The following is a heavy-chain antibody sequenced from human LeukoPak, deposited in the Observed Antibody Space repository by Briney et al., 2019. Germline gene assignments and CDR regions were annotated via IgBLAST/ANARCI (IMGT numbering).Heavy chain of an antibody. CDR3: ARAKFDSSRYYYRGFDI. V-gene: IGHV3-21*01. CDR2: ISSTSRSYI. J-gene: IGHJ3*02. D-gene: IGHD3-22*01. Sequence: GGSLRLSCAASGFTFTNYNMNWVRQAPGKGLEWVSSISSTSRSYIYYADSVKGRFTISRDNAKNSLYLQMNSLRAEDTAVYYCARAKFDSSRYYYRGFDIWGQGTMVTVSS. CDR1: GFTFTNYN.